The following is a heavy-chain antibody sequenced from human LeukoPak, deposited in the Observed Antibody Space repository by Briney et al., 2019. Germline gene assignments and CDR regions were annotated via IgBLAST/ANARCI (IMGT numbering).Heavy chain of an antibody. D-gene: IGHD2-15*01. CDR1: GFTFSSYA. CDR3: AREKVVASQYYYYGMDV. CDR2: ISYDGSNK. J-gene: IGHJ6*02. V-gene: IGHV3-30-3*01. Sequence: GRSLRLSCAASGFTFSSYAMHWVRQAPGKGLEWVAVISYDGSNKYYADSVKGRFTISRDNSKNTLSLEMNNLRAEDTAIYYCAREKVVASQYYYYGMDVWGQGTTVTVSS.